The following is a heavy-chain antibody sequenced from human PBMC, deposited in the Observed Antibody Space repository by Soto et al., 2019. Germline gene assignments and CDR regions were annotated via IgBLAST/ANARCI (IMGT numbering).Heavy chain of an antibody. Sequence: PGGSLRLSCAASGFTFSSYAMSWVRQAPGKGLEWVSAISGSGGSTYYADSVKGRFTISRDNSRNTLYLQMNSLRAEDTAVYYCAKGPRRDGYNFFDYWGQGTLVTVSS. CDR3: AKGPRRDGYNFFDY. CDR1: GFTFSSYA. D-gene: IGHD5-12*01. CDR2: ISGSGGST. V-gene: IGHV3-23*01. J-gene: IGHJ4*02.